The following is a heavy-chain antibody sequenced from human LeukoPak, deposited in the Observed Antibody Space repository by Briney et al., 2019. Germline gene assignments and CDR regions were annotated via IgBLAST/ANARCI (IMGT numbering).Heavy chain of an antibody. J-gene: IGHJ4*02. Sequence: SETLSLTCAVYSGSFSDYYWSWIRQPPGKGLEWIGEINHSGSTTNYNPSLKNRVTISVDTSKKQFSLKLSSVTAADTAVYYCARRRWGYGSGSYDYWGQGTLVTVSS. D-gene: IGHD3-10*01. CDR3: ARRRWGYGSGSYDY. CDR1: SGSFSDYY. CDR2: INHSGSTT. V-gene: IGHV4-34*01.